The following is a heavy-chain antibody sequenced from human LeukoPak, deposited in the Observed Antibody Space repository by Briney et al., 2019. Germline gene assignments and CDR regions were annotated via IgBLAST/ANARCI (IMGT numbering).Heavy chain of an antibody. Sequence: ASVKVSCKASGYTFTSYAMHWVRQAPGQRLEWMGWINAGNGNTKYSQKFQGRVTITRDTSASTAYMELRSLRSDDTAVYYCARAPRGSGSDYWGQGTLVTVSS. CDR1: GYTFTSYA. D-gene: IGHD3-3*01. CDR2: INAGNGNT. CDR3: ARAPRGSGSDY. J-gene: IGHJ4*02. V-gene: IGHV1-3*01.